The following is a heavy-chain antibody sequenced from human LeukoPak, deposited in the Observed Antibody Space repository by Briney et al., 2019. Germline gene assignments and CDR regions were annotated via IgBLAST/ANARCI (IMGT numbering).Heavy chain of an antibody. CDR1: GVSFSGYY. CDR3: ARLLNRSGWTIYDYYYSYYMDV. Sequence: PSETLSLTCAAYGVSFSGYYWSWVRQAPGKGLEWVGEINHSGSTNYNASLKSRVTISVDTSKNQFSLKMRYVSAADTAVYYFARLLNRSGWTIYDYYYSYYMDVCGKGTTVTISS. V-gene: IGHV4-34*01. D-gene: IGHD6-19*01. J-gene: IGHJ6*03. CDR2: INHSGST.